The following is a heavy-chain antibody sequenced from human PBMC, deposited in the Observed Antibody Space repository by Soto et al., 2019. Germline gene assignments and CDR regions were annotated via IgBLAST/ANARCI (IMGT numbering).Heavy chain of an antibody. CDR3: AREGYGSGSHDY. CDR2: INTGNGNT. Sequence: QVQLVQSGAEVKTPGASVKASCKVSGDTFITYAIHWVRQAPGQRLEWMGWINTGNGNTKYSQEFQGRVTITRDTSAITAYMELSSLRSEDTAVYYCAREGYGSGSHDYWGQGTLVTVSS. J-gene: IGHJ4*02. D-gene: IGHD3-10*01. V-gene: IGHV1-3*04. CDR1: GDTFITYA.